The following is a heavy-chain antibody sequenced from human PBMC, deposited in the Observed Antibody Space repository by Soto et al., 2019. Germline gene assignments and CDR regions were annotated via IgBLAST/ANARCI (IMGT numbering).Heavy chain of an antibody. D-gene: IGHD2-8*02. CDR1: ADMPTTYG. V-gene: IGHV5-51*01. Sequence: KDPCSGSADMPTTYGIVLLRHMPGKDLEWMGIIYPGDSDTRYSPSFQGQVTISADKSISTAYLQWSSLKASDTAMYYCARHNNPSLLRILYIVYCSSRSMDVWC. J-gene: IGHJ6*02. CDR2: IYPGDSDT. CDR3: ARHNNPSLLRILYIVYCSSRSMDV.